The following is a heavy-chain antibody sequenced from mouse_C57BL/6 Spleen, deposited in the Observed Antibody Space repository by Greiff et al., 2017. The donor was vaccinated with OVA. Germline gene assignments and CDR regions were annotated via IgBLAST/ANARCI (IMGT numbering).Heavy chain of an antibody. CDR1: GYTFTDYE. Sequence: QVQLKESGAELVRPGASVTLSCKASGYTFTDYEMHWVKQTPVHGLEWIGAIDPETGGTAYNQKFKGKAILTADKSSSTAYMELRSLTSEDSAVYYCTRPRTGFYAMDYWGQGTSVTVSS. CDR3: TRPRTGFYAMDY. CDR2: IDPETGGT. J-gene: IGHJ4*01. D-gene: IGHD4-1*01. V-gene: IGHV1-15*01.